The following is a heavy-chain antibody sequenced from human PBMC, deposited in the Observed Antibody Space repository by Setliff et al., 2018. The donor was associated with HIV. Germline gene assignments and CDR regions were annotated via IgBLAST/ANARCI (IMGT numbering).Heavy chain of an antibody. CDR3: VRHVGKFCSDASCYGVGWFDH. Sequence: SETLSLTCSVSGYFIRSGYYWGWIRQTPGKGLEWLGSIYHRGSTYYAPSLKSRVSISVDTSKNRFSLGLRSVSAADTAVYYCVRHVGKFCSDASCYGVGWFDHWGQGALVTVSS. CDR2: IYHRGST. CDR1: GYFIRSGYY. V-gene: IGHV4-38-2*02. J-gene: IGHJ5*02. D-gene: IGHD2-2*01.